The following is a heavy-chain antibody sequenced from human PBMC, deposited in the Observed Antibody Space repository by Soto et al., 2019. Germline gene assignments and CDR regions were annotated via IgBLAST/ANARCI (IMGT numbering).Heavy chain of an antibody. CDR2: IYSGGST. V-gene: IGHV3-53*01. CDR3: AREVVENSNGGEYYYYGMDV. CDR1: GFTVSSNY. J-gene: IGHJ6*02. D-gene: IGHD4-4*01. Sequence: GGSLSLSCAASGFTVSSNYMSWVRQAPGKGLEWVSVIYSGGSTYYADSVKGRFTISRDNSKNTLYLQMNSLRAEDTAVYYCAREVVENSNGGEYYYYGMDVWGQGTTVTVSS.